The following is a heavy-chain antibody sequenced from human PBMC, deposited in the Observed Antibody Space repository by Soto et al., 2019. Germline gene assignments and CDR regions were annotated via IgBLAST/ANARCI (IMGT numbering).Heavy chain of an antibody. V-gene: IGHV3-53*01. CDR3: ARDSFIMGAPGY. CDR1: GFSVRNNY. Sequence: GGSLRLSCAASGFSVRNNYMSWVRQAPGKGLEWVSVIHSGGSTYYADSVEGRFTISRDNSKNTLYLQMNSLRAEDTAVYYCARDSFIMGAPGYWGQGTLVTVSS. D-gene: IGHD3-10*01. CDR2: IHSGGST. J-gene: IGHJ4*02.